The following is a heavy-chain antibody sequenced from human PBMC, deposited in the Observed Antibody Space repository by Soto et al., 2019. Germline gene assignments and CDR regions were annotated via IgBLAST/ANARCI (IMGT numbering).Heavy chain of an antibody. CDR2: VYWDDSK. CDR3: AHCRGGVASF. J-gene: IGHJ4*02. D-gene: IGHD2-2*01. Sequence: QITLNESGPTLVKPTQTLTLTCTFSGFSLSTRDVGVGWIRQPPGEALEWLGVVYWDDSKTYSPSLESRLTITKNPSKNQVFLRMTKMDPVDTATYYCAHCRGGVASFWGQGTLVTVSS. CDR1: GFSLSTRDVG. V-gene: IGHV2-5*02.